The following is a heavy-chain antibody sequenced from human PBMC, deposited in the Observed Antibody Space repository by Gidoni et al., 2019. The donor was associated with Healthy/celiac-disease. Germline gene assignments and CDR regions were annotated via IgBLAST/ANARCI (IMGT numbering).Heavy chain of an antibody. Sequence: QVQLQQWGAGLLKPSETLSLTCAVYGGSFSVYYWSWIRQPPGKGLEWIGEINHSGSTNYNQSLKSRVTISVDTSKNQFSLKLSSVTAADTAVYYCARGSWDIHVVRGDYYNWFDPWGQGTLVTVSS. J-gene: IGHJ5*02. CDR2: INHSGST. V-gene: IGHV4-34*01. D-gene: IGHD2-2*01. CDR3: ARGSWDIHVVRGDYYNWFDP. CDR1: GGSFSVYY.